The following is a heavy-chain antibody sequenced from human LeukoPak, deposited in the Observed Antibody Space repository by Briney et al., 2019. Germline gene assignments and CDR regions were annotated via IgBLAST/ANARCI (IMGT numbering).Heavy chain of an antibody. D-gene: IGHD6-19*01. CDR1: GFTFSSYA. Sequence: PGGSLRLSCAASGFTFSSYAMSWVRQAPGEGLEWVSAISGSGGSTYYADSVKGRFTISRDNSKNTLYLQMNSLRAEDTAVYYCAKEPYSSGWYLWFDPWGQGTLVTVSS. J-gene: IGHJ5*02. CDR2: ISGSGGST. V-gene: IGHV3-23*01. CDR3: AKEPYSSGWYLWFDP.